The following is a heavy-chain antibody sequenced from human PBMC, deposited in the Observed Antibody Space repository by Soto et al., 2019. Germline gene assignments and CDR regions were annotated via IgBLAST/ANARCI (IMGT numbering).Heavy chain of an antibody. J-gene: IGHJ4*02. CDR3: AGAGGISP. CDR2: INPNSGGT. Sequence: QVHLVQSGPEVKKPGASVKVSCKASGYTFSDYYIHWVRQAPGQGLEWMGWINPNSGGTNSAPKFQGRVTMTRDTSINKAYMELSSLRSDDTAVYYCAGAGGISPWGQGTPVTVSS. V-gene: IGHV1-2*02. D-gene: IGHD1-26*01. CDR1: GYTFSDYY.